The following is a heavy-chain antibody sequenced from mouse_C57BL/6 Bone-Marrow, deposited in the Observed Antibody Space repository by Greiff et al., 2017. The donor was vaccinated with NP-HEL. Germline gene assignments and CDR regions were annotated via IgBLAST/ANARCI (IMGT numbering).Heavy chain of an antibody. D-gene: IGHD3-2*02. CDR1: GYTFTSYW. J-gene: IGHJ4*01. Sequence: QVQLQQSGAELVKPGASVKMSCKASGYTFTSYWITWVKQRPGQGLEWIGDIYPGSGSTNYNEKFKSKATLTVDTSSSTAYMQLSSLTSEDSAVYYCARDSSGYVGYAMDYWGQGTSVTVSS. CDR3: ARDSSGYVGYAMDY. V-gene: IGHV1-55*01. CDR2: IYPGSGST.